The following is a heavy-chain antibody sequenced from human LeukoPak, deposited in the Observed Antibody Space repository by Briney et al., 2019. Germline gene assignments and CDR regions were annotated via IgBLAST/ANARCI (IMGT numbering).Heavy chain of an antibody. V-gene: IGHV4-34*01. CDR1: GGSFSGYY. J-gene: IGHJ4*02. D-gene: IGHD5-18*01. CDR2: INHSGST. Sequence: PSETLSLTCAVYGGSFSGYYWSWIRQPPGKGLEWIGEINHSGSTNYNPPLKSRVTISVDTSENQFSLKLSSVTAADTAVYYCARRGSYGPTYWGQGTLVTVSS. CDR3: ARRGSYGPTY.